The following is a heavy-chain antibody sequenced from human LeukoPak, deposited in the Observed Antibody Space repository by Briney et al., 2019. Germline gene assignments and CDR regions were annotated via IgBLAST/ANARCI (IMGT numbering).Heavy chain of an antibody. Sequence: PSETLSLTCTVSGGSISSYYWSWIRQPAGKGLEWIGRIYTSGSTNYNPSLKSRVTMSVDTSKNQFSLKLSSVTAADTAVYYCARGGPSYYYDSSGRPIGFDYWGQGTLVTVSS. D-gene: IGHD3-22*01. CDR2: IYTSGST. CDR1: GGSISSYY. J-gene: IGHJ4*02. CDR3: ARGGPSYYYDSSGRPIGFDY. V-gene: IGHV4-4*07.